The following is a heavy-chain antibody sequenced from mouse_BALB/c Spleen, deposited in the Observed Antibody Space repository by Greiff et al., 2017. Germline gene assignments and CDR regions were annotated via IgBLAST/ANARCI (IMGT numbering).Heavy chain of an antibody. Sequence: VQLQQSGPELVTPSPSVSISCTASGYSFTSYVMHWVQQTPGQGLEWIGYINPYRDGTNYNEKFQGKATITADTSSNTAYLQLSSLTSEDTAVYYCARSGDPYYAMDYWGQGTSVTVSS. CDR3: ARSGDPYYAMDY. CDR1: GYSFTSYV. D-gene: IGHD3-1*01. V-gene: IGHV1-14*01. CDR2: INPYRDGT. J-gene: IGHJ4*01.